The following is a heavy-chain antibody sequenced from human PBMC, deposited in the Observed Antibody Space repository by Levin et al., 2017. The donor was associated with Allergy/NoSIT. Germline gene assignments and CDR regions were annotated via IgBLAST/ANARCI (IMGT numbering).Heavy chain of an antibody. V-gene: IGHV3-23*01. Sequence: GGSLRLSCTTSGFTFSNYAMSWVRQAPGKGLEWVSVISGSTGGAFYADFVRGRFTISRDNSKNTVYLQMNSLRVEDTAVYYCVKDVAVLQGFFDSWGQGTLVTVSS. CDR1: GFTFSNYA. D-gene: IGHD6-19*01. CDR3: VKDVAVLQGFFDS. CDR2: ISGSTGGA. J-gene: IGHJ4*02.